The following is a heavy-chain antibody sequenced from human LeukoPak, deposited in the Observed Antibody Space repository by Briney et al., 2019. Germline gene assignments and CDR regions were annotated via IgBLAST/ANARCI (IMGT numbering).Heavy chain of an antibody. D-gene: IGHD6-13*01. J-gene: IGHJ5*02. Sequence: SETLSLTCAVYGGSFSGYYWSWIRQPPGKGLEWIGEINHNGSTNYNPSLKSRVTISVDTSKNQFSLKPSSVTAADTAVYYCARSIAQYNWFDPSGQGTLVTVSS. V-gene: IGHV4-34*01. CDR1: GGSFSGYY. CDR3: ARSIAQYNWFDP. CDR2: INHNGST.